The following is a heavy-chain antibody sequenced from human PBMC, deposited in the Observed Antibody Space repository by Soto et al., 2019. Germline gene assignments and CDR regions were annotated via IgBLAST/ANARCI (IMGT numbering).Heavy chain of an antibody. V-gene: IGHV4-59*01. CDR2: IYYSGST. D-gene: IGHD2-15*01. CDR3: ARDGYCSGGSCYPSPWNWFDP. CDR1: GGSISSYY. J-gene: IGHJ5*02. Sequence: PSETLSLTCTVSGGSISSYYWSWIRQPPGKGLEWIGYIYYSGSTNYNPSLKSRVTISVDTSKNQFSLKLSSVTAADTAVYYCARDGYCSGGSCYPSPWNWFDPWGQGTLVTVSS.